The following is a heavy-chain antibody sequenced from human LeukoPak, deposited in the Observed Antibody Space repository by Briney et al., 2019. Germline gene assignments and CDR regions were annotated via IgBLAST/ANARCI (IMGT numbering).Heavy chain of an antibody. Sequence: GASVKVSCKASDYTFINYGITWVRQAPGQGLEWMGWISAYNSAYNGNTHYAQKLQGRVTMTTDTSTNTGYMELRSMRSDDTAVYYCAREYGSGSYTGIDYWGQGTLVTVSS. CDR3: AREYGSGSYTGIDY. CDR2: ISAYNSAYNGNT. D-gene: IGHD3-10*01. J-gene: IGHJ4*02. CDR1: DYTFINYG. V-gene: IGHV1-18*01.